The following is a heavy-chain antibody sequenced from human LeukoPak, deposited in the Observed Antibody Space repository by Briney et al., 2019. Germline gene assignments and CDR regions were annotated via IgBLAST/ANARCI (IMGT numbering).Heavy chain of an antibody. V-gene: IGHV4-39*07. CDR1: GGSISSSSYY. CDR2: IYYSGST. Sequence: SETLSLTCTVSGGSISSSSYYWGWIRQPPGKGLEWIGSIYYSGSTYYNPSLKSRVTISVDTSKNQFSLKLSSVTAADTAVYYCARARTTMIVEYYFDYWGQGTLVTVSS. J-gene: IGHJ4*02. CDR3: ARARTTMIVEYYFDY. D-gene: IGHD3-22*01.